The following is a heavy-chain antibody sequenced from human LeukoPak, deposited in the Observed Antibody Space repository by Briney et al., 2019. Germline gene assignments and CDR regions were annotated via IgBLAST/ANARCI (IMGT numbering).Heavy chain of an antibody. J-gene: IGHJ4*02. Sequence: GGSLRLSCAASGFTFSSYGMSWDRQAPGKGLEWVGFMRSKTYGRTTEYAASVKGRFTISRDDSKSIAYLQMNSLETDDTAVYYCASRSGLQWLPYFDYWGPGILVTVSS. D-gene: IGHD6-19*01. V-gene: IGHV3-49*04. CDR2: MRSKTYGRTT. CDR1: GFTFSSYG. CDR3: ASRSGLQWLPYFDY.